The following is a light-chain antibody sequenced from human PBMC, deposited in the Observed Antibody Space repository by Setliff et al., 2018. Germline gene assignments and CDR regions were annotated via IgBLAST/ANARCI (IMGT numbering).Light chain of an antibody. J-gene: IGLJ1*01. CDR3: SSYTSSSTDV. CDR2: EVS. V-gene: IGLV2-18*02. Sequence: QSALTQPPSVSGSPGQSVTISCTGTSSDVGSYNRVSWYQQPPGTAPKLMIYEVSNRPSGVPDRFSGSKSGNTASLTISGLQAEDEADYYCSSYTSSSTDVFGTGTKATVL. CDR1: SSDVGSYNR.